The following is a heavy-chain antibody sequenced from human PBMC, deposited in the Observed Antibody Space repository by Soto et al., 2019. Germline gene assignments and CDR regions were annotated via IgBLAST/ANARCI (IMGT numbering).Heavy chain of an antibody. V-gene: IGHV3-21*01. CDR2: ISSSSSYI. Sequence: GGSLRLSCASSVFTFSSYSMNCVRHSPGKWLEWVSSISSSSSYIYYADSVKGRFTISRDNAKNSLYLQMNSLRAEDTAVYYCAREFRPGTYYYYYYGMEVWGQGTTVNVSS. J-gene: IGHJ6*02. D-gene: IGHD1-1*01. CDR1: VFTFSSYS. CDR3: AREFRPGTYYYYYYGMEV.